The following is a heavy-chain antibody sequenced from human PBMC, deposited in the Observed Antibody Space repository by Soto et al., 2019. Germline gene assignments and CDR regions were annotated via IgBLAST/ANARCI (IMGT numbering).Heavy chain of an antibody. V-gene: IGHV1-46*01. CDR1: GYTFTSYY. CDR2: INPSGGST. CDR3: ATANNTSPFDY. J-gene: IGHJ4*02. Sequence: ASVKVSCKASGYTFTSYYMHWVRQAPGQGLEWMGIINPSGGSTSYAQKFQGRVTMTRDASTSTAYMELRSLRSEDTAVYYCATANNTSPFDYWGQGTLVTVSS. D-gene: IGHD1-26*01.